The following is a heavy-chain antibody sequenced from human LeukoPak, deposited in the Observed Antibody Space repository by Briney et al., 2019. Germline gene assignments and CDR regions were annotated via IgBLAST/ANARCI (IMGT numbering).Heavy chain of an antibody. V-gene: IGHV4-59*01. CDR1: GGSISSYY. Sequence: SETLSLTCTVSGGSISSYYWSWIRQPPGKGLEWIGYIYYSGSTNYNPSLKSRVTISIDTSKNQFSLKLSSVTAADTAVYYCARGGYSYGYDYYYMDVWGKGTTVTISS. J-gene: IGHJ6*03. D-gene: IGHD5-18*01. CDR3: ARGGYSYGYDYYYMDV. CDR2: IYYSGST.